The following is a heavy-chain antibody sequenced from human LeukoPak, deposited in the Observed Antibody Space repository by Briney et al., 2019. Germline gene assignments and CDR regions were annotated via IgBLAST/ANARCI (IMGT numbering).Heavy chain of an antibody. D-gene: IGHD5-18*01. J-gene: IGHJ4*02. CDR2: ISSSSSYI. Sequence: GGSLRLSCAASGSTFSSYSMNWVRQAPGKGLEWVSSISSSSSYIYYADSVKGRFTISRDNAKNSLYLQMNSLRAEDTAVYYCAREDTAMVLDYWGQGTLVTVSS. CDR3: AREDTAMVLDY. CDR1: GSTFSSYS. V-gene: IGHV3-21*01.